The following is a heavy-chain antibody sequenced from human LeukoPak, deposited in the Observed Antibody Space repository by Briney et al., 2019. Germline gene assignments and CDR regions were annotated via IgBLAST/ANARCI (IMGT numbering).Heavy chain of an antibody. J-gene: IGHJ3*02. D-gene: IGHD3-10*01. CDR3: ARDLFGDGGAAPRRPHAFDI. Sequence: GGSLRLSCAASGFTFSSYAMSWVRQAPGKGLEWVSVIYSGGSTYYADSVKGRFTISRDNSKNTLYLQMNSLRAEDTAVYYCARDLFGDGGAAPRRPHAFDIWGQGTMVTVSS. V-gene: IGHV3-53*01. CDR2: IYSGGST. CDR1: GFTFSSYA.